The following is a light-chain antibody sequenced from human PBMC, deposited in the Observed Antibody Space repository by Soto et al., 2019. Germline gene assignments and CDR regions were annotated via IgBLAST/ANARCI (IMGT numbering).Light chain of an antibody. CDR3: CSYTSVTTFYV. Sequence: QSALTQPASVSGSPGQSITISCTGTSNDVGAYNYVSWYQQHPGKAPKLIIYDVSDRPSGVSNRFSGSKSGNTASLTISGLQAEDEADYDCCSYTSVTTFYVFGTGTKLTVL. V-gene: IGLV2-14*03. J-gene: IGLJ1*01. CDR1: SNDVGAYNY. CDR2: DVS.